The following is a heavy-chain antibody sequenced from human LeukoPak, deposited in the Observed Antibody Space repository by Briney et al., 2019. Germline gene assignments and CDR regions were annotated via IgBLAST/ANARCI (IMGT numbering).Heavy chain of an antibody. Sequence: GGSLRLSCAASGFTFSSYGMHWVRQAPGKGLEWVAVISYDGSNKCYADSVKGRFTISRDNSKNTLYLQMNSLRAEDTAVYYCAKDRNGCVDPWGQGTLVTVSS. CDR3: AKDRNGCVDP. CDR1: GFTFSSYG. CDR2: ISYDGSNK. V-gene: IGHV3-30*18. D-gene: IGHD2-8*01. J-gene: IGHJ5*02.